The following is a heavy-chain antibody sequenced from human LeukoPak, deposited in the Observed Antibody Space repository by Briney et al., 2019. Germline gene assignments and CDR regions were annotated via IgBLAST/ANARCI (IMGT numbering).Heavy chain of an antibody. J-gene: IGHJ6*03. CDR3: AREGTIFGVVQGYYYMDV. CDR2: IKQDRSEK. Sequence: PWGSLTLSCAASGFTFSNDWMSWVRQAPGKGREWVANIKQDRSEKDYVHSLKGRFTISRDNAKNSLYLQMNSLRAEDTAVDYCAREGTIFGVVQGYYYMDVWGKGTTVTVSS. V-gene: IGHV3-7*01. D-gene: IGHD3-3*01. CDR1: GFTFSNDW.